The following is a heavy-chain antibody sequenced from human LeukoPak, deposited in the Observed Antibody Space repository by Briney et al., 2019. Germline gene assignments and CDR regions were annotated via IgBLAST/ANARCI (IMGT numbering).Heavy chain of an antibody. Sequence: GSLRLSCAASGFTFSSYGMHWVRQAPGKGLEGVAVISYDGSNKYYADSVKGRFTISRDNSKNTLYLQMNSLRAEDTAVYYCAKEAYCGGDCYSLNYGMDVWGQGTTVTVSS. CDR1: GFTFSSYG. CDR2: ISYDGSNK. CDR3: AKEAYCGGDCYSLNYGMDV. J-gene: IGHJ6*02. V-gene: IGHV3-30*18. D-gene: IGHD2-21*02.